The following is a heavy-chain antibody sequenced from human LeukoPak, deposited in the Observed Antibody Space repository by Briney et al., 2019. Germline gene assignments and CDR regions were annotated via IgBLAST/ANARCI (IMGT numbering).Heavy chain of an antibody. Sequence: GGSLRLSCAASGFTFDDYAMHRVRQAPGKGLEWVSGISWNSGSIGYADSVKGRFTISRDNAKNSLYLQMNSLRAEDTALYYCAKASRHYDILTGLSGDYYYGMDVWGQGTTVTVSS. CDR3: AKASRHYDILTGLSGDYYYGMDV. CDR1: GFTFDDYA. V-gene: IGHV3-9*01. J-gene: IGHJ6*02. D-gene: IGHD3-9*01. CDR2: ISWNSGSI.